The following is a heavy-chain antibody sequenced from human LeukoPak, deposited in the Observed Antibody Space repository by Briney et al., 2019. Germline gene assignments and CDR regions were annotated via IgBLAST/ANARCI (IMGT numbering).Heavy chain of an antibody. CDR2: INTDGGST. CDR1: GFTFSSYC. Sequence: GGSLRLSCAASGFTFSSYCMHWVRQAPGKGLVWVSRINTDGGSTSYADSVKGRFTISRDNTKNTLYLQQKSLRAEDTAVYYCARDVPVAGTVYFDYWGQGTLVTVSS. D-gene: IGHD6-19*01. V-gene: IGHV3-74*01. J-gene: IGHJ4*02. CDR3: ARDVPVAGTVYFDY.